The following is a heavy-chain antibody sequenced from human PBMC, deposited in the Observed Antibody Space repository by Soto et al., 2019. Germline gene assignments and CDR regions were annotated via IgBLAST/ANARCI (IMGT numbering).Heavy chain of an antibody. Sequence: GGSLRLSCAASGFTFSSYAMSWVRQAPGKGLEWVSAISGSGGSTYYADSVKGRFTISRDNSKNTLYLQMNSLRAEDTAVYYCAKDRRYCSGGSCYPQGVFDIWGQGTMVTVSS. CDR1: GFTFSSYA. CDR2: ISGSGGST. D-gene: IGHD2-15*01. CDR3: AKDRRYCSGGSCYPQGVFDI. V-gene: IGHV3-23*01. J-gene: IGHJ3*02.